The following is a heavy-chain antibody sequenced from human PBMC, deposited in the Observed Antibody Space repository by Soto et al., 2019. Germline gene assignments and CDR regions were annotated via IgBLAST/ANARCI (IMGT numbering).Heavy chain of an antibody. CDR3: AITHLRFGEHHY. J-gene: IGHJ4*02. CDR1: GYTCTSYD. D-gene: IGHD3-10*01. V-gene: IGHV1-8*01. CDR2: MNPNSGNT. Sequence: QVQLVQSGAEVKKPGSSVKVSCKASGYTCTSYDINWVRQATGQGLEWMGWMNPNSGNTGYAQTFQGRVTMTSNTSISTGYMELSRLRSEDTAVYYCAITHLRFGEHHYWGQGTLVTVSS.